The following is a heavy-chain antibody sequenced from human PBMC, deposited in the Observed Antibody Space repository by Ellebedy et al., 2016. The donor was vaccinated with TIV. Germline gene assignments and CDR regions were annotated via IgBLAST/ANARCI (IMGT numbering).Heavy chain of an antibody. Sequence: AASVNVSCKASGYTFSSYGIGWVRQAPGQGLEWMGWISGYNGNTKYAQKFQDRVTMTTDTSTSTAYMDLRSLRSDDTAVYYCARVWSYDILFWLDPWGQGTLVTVSS. J-gene: IGHJ5*02. D-gene: IGHD3-9*01. CDR2: ISGYNGNT. CDR1: GYTFSSYG. CDR3: ARVWSYDILFWLDP. V-gene: IGHV1-18*01.